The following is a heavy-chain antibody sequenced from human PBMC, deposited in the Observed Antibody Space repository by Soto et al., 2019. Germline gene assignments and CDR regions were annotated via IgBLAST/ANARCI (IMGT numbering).Heavy chain of an antibody. CDR3: ARTPTNGRPGVYGMDV. CDR1: GYTFSDYY. CDR2: IDGDTGDT. V-gene: IGHV1-2*04. J-gene: IGHJ6*02. D-gene: IGHD2-8*01. Sequence: QVQLVQSGAEAKKPGASLKVSCQASGYTFSDYYIHWVRQAPGQGLEWMGWIDGDTGDTKYAQKFQGWVTMTRDTSINTAYMELSRLKSDDPAVYYCARTPTNGRPGVYGMDVWGQGTTVAVSS.